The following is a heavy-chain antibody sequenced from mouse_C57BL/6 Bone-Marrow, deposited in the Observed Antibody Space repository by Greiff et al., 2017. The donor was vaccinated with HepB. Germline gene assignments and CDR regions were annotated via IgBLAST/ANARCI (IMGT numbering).Heavy chain of an antibody. V-gene: IGHV5-4*01. D-gene: IGHD4-1*01. Sequence: EVNLVESGGGLVKPGGSLKLSCAASGFTFSSYAMSWVRQTPEKRLEWVATISDGGSYTYYPDNVKGRFTISRDNAKNNLYLQMSHLKSEDTAMYYCARDRGLGPIAYWGQGTLVTVSA. CDR2: ISDGGSYT. J-gene: IGHJ3*01. CDR3: ARDRGLGPIAY. CDR1: GFTFSSYA.